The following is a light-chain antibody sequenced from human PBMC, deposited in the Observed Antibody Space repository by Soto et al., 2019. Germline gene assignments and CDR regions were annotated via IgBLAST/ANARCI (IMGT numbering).Light chain of an antibody. CDR1: QSISSW. V-gene: IGKV1-5*03. CDR3: QQYNSYSRT. Sequence: DIQMTQSPSTLSASVGDRVTITCRASQSISSWLAWYQQKPRRAPKVLIYKASSLESGVPSRFSGSGSGTEFTLTISSLQPDDFATYYCQQYNSYSRTFGQGTKVEIK. CDR2: KAS. J-gene: IGKJ1*01.